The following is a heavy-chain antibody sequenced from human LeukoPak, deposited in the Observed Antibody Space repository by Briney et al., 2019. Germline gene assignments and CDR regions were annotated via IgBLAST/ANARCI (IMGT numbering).Heavy chain of an antibody. CDR3: AKGAGGFSYYNWFDP. CDR2: IYYSGTT. Sequence: SETLSLTCTVSGGSISSSPYYWGWIRQPPGKGLEWIGSIYYSGTTHYNPSLESRVTISVDTSKDQFSLKLASVTAADTAIYYCAKGAGGFSYYNWFDPWGQGTLVTVSS. D-gene: IGHD5-18*01. V-gene: IGHV4-39*07. CDR1: GGSISSSPYY. J-gene: IGHJ5*02.